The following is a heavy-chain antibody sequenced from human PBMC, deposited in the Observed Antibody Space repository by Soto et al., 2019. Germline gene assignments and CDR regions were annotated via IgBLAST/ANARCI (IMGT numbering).Heavy chain of an antibody. Sequence: GASVKVSCKASGGTFSSYAISWLRQSPGQGLEWMGGIIPIFGTANYAQKFQGRVTITADESTSTAYMELSSLRSEDTAVYYCARNFGSSPYYYYYYGMDVWGQGTTVTVSS. CDR2: IIPIFGTA. V-gene: IGHV1-69*13. CDR1: GGTFSSYA. D-gene: IGHD6-13*01. J-gene: IGHJ6*02. CDR3: ARNFGSSPYYYYYYGMDV.